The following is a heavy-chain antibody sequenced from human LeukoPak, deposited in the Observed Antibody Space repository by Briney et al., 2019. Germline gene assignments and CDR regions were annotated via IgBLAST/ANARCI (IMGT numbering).Heavy chain of an antibody. D-gene: IGHD2-2*01. CDR3: ARDQMPVSPLINWFDP. V-gene: IGHV1-46*01. CDR1: GYTFTSYY. J-gene: IGHJ5*02. Sequence: ASVKVSCKASGYTFTSYYIRWVRQAPGQGLEWMGIINPSGGSTSYAQKFQGRVTMTRDTSTSTVYMELSSLRSEDTAVYYCARDQMPVSPLINWFDPWGQGTLVTVSS. CDR2: INPSGGST.